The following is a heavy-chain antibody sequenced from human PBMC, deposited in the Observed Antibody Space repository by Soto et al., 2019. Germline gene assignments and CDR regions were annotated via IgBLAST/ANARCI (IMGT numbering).Heavy chain of an antibody. D-gene: IGHD2-2*01. CDR1: GYSITNTNW. V-gene: IGHV4-28*01. Sequence: SETLSLTCAVFGYSITNTNWWTWVRQPPGKGLEWIGYIFHTGTTYYNPSLKSRVTMSVDSSKNQFSLKLSSVTAEDTAVYYCARSPYADGLDLWGQGTMVTVSS. CDR2: IFHTGTT. CDR3: ARSPYADGLDL. J-gene: IGHJ3*01.